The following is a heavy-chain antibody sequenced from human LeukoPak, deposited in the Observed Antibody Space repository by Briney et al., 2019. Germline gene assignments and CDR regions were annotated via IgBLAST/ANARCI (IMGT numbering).Heavy chain of an antibody. V-gene: IGHV3-30*04. CDR1: GFTFSSYS. Sequence: GRSLRLSCAASGFTFSSYSMHWVRQAPGKGLEWVADISYDGRNKYYADSVKGRFTISRDNAKNTLYLQMNRLSAEDTAVYYCARDFIAAFFDFWGQGTLVTVSS. D-gene: IGHD6-13*01. CDR3: ARDFIAAFFDF. CDR2: ISYDGRNK. J-gene: IGHJ4*02.